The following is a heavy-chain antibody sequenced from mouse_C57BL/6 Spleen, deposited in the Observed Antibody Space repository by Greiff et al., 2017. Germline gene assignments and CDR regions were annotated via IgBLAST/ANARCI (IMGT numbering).Heavy chain of an antibody. CDR2: INPSTGGT. V-gene: IGHV1-42*01. CDR1: GYSFTGYY. CDR3: ARYAPPYYFDY. D-gene: IGHD6-5*01. J-gene: IGHJ2*01. Sequence: VQLQQSGPELVKPGASVKISCKASGYSFTGYYMNWVKQSPEKSLEWIGEINPSTGGTTYNQKFKAKATLTVDKSSSTAYMQLKSLTSEDSAVYYCARYAPPYYFDYWGQGTTLTVSS.